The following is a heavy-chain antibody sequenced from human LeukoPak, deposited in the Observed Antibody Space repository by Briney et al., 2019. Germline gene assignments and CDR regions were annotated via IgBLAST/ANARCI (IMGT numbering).Heavy chain of an antibody. D-gene: IGHD3-10*01. CDR2: INHSGST. CDR3: ARDGGFGFLAAFDI. Sequence: SETLSLTCAVYGGSFSGYYWSWIRQPPGKGLEWIGEINHSGSTNYNPSLKSRVTISVDTSKNQFSLKLSSVTAADTALYYCARDGGFGFLAAFDIWGQGTMVTVSS. J-gene: IGHJ3*02. V-gene: IGHV4-34*01. CDR1: GGSFSGYY.